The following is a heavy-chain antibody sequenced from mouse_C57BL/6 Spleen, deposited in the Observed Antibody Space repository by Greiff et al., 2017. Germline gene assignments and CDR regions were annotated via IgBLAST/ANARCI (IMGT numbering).Heavy chain of an antibody. CDR1: GYAFSSSW. J-gene: IGHJ2*01. CDR2: IYPGDGDT. CDR3: AEGSYYFDY. Sequence: VQLQQSGPELVKPGASVKISCKASGYAFSSSWMNWVKQRPGKGLEWIGRIYPGDGDTNYNGKFKGKATLTADKSSSTAYMQLSSLTSEDSAVYFCAEGSYYFDYWGQGTTLTVSS. V-gene: IGHV1-82*01.